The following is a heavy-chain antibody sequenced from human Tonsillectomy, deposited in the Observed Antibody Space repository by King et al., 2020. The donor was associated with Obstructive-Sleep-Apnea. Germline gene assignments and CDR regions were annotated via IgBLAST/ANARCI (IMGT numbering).Heavy chain of an antibody. J-gene: IGHJ4*02. V-gene: IGHV3-48*04. D-gene: IGHD6-13*01. CDR3: AREHYAPYSSSWRYFDY. CDR2: ISSSSSII. CDR1: GFTFTSYS. Sequence: VQLVESGGGLVQPGGSLRLSCAASGFTFTSYSMNWVRQAPGKGLEWVSYISSSSSIIYYADSVKGRFTISRDNAKNSLYLQMNSLRTEDTAVYYCAREHYAPYSSSWRYFDYWGQGTLVTVSS.